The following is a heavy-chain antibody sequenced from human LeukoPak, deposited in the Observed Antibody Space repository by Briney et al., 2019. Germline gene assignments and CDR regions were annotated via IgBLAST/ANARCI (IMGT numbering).Heavy chain of an antibody. V-gene: IGHV5-10-1*01. CDR2: IDPSDSHT. D-gene: IGHD2-15*01. CDR1: GYSFSTYW. Sequence: GESLRISCQGSGYSFSTYWITWVRQMPGKGLEWVGRIDPSDSHTNYSPSFQGHVTISADKSISTAYLQWSSLKASDTAMYYCARPDCSGGNCYLLTYWGQGSLVTVSS. J-gene: IGHJ4*02. CDR3: ARPDCSGGNCYLLTY.